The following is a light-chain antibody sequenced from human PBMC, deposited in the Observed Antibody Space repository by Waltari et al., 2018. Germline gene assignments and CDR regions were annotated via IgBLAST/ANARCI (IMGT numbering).Light chain of an antibody. Sequence: QSVLTQPPSASGTPGRGVTISCSGSSSNIGDNYVYWYQQFPGTSPKLLIHRNNQRPSGVPDRFSGSKSGTSAFLVISGLRSEDEADYHCAAWDDSLSGWVFGGGTKLTVL. CDR2: RNN. V-gene: IGLV1-47*01. J-gene: IGLJ3*02. CDR1: SSNIGDNY. CDR3: AAWDDSLSGWV.